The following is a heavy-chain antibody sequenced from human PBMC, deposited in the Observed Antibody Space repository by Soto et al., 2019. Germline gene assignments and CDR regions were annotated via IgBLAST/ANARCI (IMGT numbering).Heavy chain of an antibody. CDR3: ARAFLFFDTAVEMATSESY. J-gene: IGHJ4*02. V-gene: IGHV3-48*02. Sequence: HPVGSLRLSCAASGFTFSSYSMNWVRQAPGKGLEWVSYISSSSSTIYYADSVKGRFTISRDNAKNSLYLQMNSLRDEDTAVYYCARAFLFFDTAVEMATSESYWGQGTLVTVSS. CDR1: GFTFSSYS. CDR2: ISSSSSTI. D-gene: IGHD5-12*01.